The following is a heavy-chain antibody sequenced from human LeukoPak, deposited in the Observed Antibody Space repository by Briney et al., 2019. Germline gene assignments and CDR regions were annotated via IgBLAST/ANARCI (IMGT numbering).Heavy chain of an antibody. CDR1: LDSTTSNF. Sequence: SETLSLTCTVSLDSTTSNFWSWVRQPPGKGLEWIGEIHRSGSPNYNPSLQSRVTISIDRSRNQIALELSSVTAADAAVYYCAREILGGFNPGAYWGQGTPVTVSS. CDR3: AREILGGFNPGAY. J-gene: IGHJ4*02. CDR2: IHRSGSP. V-gene: IGHV4-4*02. D-gene: IGHD1-14*01.